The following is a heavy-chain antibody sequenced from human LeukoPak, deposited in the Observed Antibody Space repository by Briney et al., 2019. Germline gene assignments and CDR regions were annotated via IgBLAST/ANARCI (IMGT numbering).Heavy chain of an antibody. CDR3: ARGKIVATMGAFDI. D-gene: IGHD5-12*01. CDR2: MNPNSGNT. J-gene: IGHJ3*02. CDR1: GYTFTSYD. Sequence: ASVKVSCKASGYTFTSYDINWVRQATGQALEWMGWMNPNSGNTGYAQKFQGRVTMTRNTSISTAYMELSSLRSEDTAVYYCARGKIVATMGAFDIWGQGTMVTVSS. V-gene: IGHV1-8*01.